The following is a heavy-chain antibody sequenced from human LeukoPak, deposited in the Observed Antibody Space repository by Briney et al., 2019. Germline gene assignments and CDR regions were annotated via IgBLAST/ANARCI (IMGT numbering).Heavy chain of an antibody. CDR2: IWYDGSNK. D-gene: IGHD1-26*01. J-gene: IGHJ4*02. CDR1: GFTFSSYG. V-gene: IGHV3-33*01. Sequence: PGGSLRLSCAASGFTFSSYGMHWVRQAPGKGLEWVAVIWYDGSNKYYADSVKGRFTISRGNSKNTLYLQMNSLRAEDTAVYYCARDVGATGYYFDYWGQGTLVTVSS. CDR3: ARDVGATGYYFDY.